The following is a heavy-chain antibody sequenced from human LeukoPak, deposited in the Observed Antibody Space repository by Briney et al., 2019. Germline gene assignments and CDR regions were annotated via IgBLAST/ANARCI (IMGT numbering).Heavy chain of an antibody. Sequence: GGSLRLSCAASGFTFSSYAMSWVRQAPGKGLEWVSAISGSGGSTYYADSVKGRFTISRDNSKNTLYLQMHSLRAEDTAVYYCAKRNSSSWGGFDYWGQGTLITVSS. CDR2: ISGSGGST. CDR3: AKRNSSSWGGFDY. CDR1: GFTFSSYA. J-gene: IGHJ4*02. V-gene: IGHV3-23*01. D-gene: IGHD6-13*01.